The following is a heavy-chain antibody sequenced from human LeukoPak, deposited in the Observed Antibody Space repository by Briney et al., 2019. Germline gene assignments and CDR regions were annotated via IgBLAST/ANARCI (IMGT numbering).Heavy chain of an antibody. V-gene: IGHV4-30-4*08. CDR2: IYYSGST. D-gene: IGHD6-6*01. CDR3: ARKKANFIAARPCYFDY. CDR1: GGSISSGDYY. J-gene: IGHJ4*02. Sequence: SQTLSLTCTVSGGSISSGDYYWSWIRQPPGKGLEWIGYIYYSGSTYYNPSLKSRVTISVDTSKNQFSLKLTSVTAADTALYYCARKKANFIAARPCYFDYWGQGTLVTVSS.